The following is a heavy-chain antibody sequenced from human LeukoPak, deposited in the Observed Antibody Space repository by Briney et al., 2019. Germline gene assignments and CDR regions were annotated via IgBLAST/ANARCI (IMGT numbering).Heavy chain of an antibody. J-gene: IGHJ4*02. D-gene: IGHD3-10*01. Sequence: GGSLRLSCAASGFTVSSNYMSWVRQAPGKGLEWVSVIYSGGSTYYADSVKGRFTISRDNSKNTLYLQMNSLRAEDTAVYYCARDSGSGSYYNCFDYWGQGTLVTVSS. CDR3: ARDSGSGSYYNCFDY. V-gene: IGHV3-66*01. CDR1: GFTVSSNY. CDR2: IYSGGST.